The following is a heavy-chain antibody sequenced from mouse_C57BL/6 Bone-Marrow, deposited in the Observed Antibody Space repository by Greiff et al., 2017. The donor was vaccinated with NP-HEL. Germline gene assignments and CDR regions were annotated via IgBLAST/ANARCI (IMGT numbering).Heavy chain of an antibody. D-gene: IGHD1-1*01. CDR2: IDPSDSYT. J-gene: IGHJ3*01. V-gene: IGHV1-69*01. Sequence: QVQLQQPGAELVMPGASVKLSCTASGYTFTSYCMHWVQQRPEQGLEWIGKIDPSDSYTNYTHNFKGKSTLTVDKSSSTAYMQLSSLTSEDSAVYDWARIYYGSSSSWFAYWGQGTLVTVSA. CDR3: ARIYYGSSSSWFAY. CDR1: GYTFTSYC.